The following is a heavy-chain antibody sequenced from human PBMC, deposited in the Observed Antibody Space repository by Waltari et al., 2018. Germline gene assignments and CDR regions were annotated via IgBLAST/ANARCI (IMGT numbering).Heavy chain of an antibody. CDR3: ARDGPPLFDL. Sequence: QVQLQQWGAGLLKPSETLSRTCAVYGGSFSGYYWSWIRQPPGKGLEWIGEINNSGSTNYHPSLKSRVTISVDTSKNQFSLKLSSLTAADTAVYYCARDGPPLFDLWGRGTLVTVSS. CDR1: GGSFSGYY. CDR2: INNSGST. V-gene: IGHV4-34*01. J-gene: IGHJ2*01.